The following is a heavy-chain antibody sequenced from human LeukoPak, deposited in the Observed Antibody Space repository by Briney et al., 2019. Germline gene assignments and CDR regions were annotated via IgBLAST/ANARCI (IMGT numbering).Heavy chain of an antibody. CDR1: GGSIDTRSYS. V-gene: IGHV4-39*07. Sequence: SETLSLTCTVSGGSIDTRSYSWGWVRQPPGRGLECIGSVHNSGRTYYNPSLKSRVTISLDTSKNQFSLNLSSVTAADTAVYYCARPHSTFFDQDAAYYFDYWGQGTLVTVSS. CDR2: VHNSGRT. CDR3: ARPHSTFFDQDAAYYFDY. D-gene: IGHD3-9*01. J-gene: IGHJ4*02.